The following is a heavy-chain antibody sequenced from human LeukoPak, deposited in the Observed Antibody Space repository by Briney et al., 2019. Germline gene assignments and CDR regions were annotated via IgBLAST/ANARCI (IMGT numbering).Heavy chain of an antibody. V-gene: IGHV1-2*02. J-gene: IGHJ4*02. Sequence: ASVKVSCKASGYTFTVYYLHWVRQAPGQGLEWMGWINPNSGGTHFAQRFQGRVTMTRDTSISTACMELSRLRSDDTAVYYCARAPSGYDSFDYWGQGTLVTVSS. CDR2: INPNSGGT. CDR1: GYTFTVYY. D-gene: IGHD5-12*01. CDR3: ARAPSGYDSFDY.